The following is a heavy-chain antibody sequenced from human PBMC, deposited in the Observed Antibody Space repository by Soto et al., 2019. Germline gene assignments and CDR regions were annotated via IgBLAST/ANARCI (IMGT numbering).Heavy chain of an antibody. CDR3: ARRNWNYGAFDI. V-gene: IGHV3-23*01. CDR1: GFTFSSYT. CDR2: ISGSGSST. D-gene: IGHD1-7*01. J-gene: IGHJ3*02. Sequence: XGSLRVSCSASGFTFSSYTMSWVRQAPGKGLDWVSGISGSGSSTYYADSVKGRFTISRDNSKNTLYLQVNSLRADDTAVYYCARRNWNYGAFDIWGQGTMVTVSS.